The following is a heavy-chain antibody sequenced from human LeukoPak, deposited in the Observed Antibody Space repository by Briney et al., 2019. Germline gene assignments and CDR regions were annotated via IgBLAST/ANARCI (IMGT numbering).Heavy chain of an antibody. V-gene: IGHV1-2*02. CDR2: INPNSGGT. CDR3: ARGPWGFNYYDSSGYTDY. CDR1: GYTFTGYY. Sequence: GASVKVSCKASGYTFTGYYMHWVRQAPGQGLEWMGWINPNSGGTNYAQKFQGRVTTTRDTSISTAYMELSRLRSDDTAVYYCARGPWGFNYYDSSGYTDYWGQGTQVTVSS. D-gene: IGHD3-22*01. J-gene: IGHJ4*02.